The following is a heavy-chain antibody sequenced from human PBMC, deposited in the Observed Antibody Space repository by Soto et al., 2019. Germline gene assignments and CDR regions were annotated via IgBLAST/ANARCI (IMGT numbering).Heavy chain of an antibody. V-gene: IGHV1-46*01. CDR2: INPSGGYT. D-gene: IGHD3-3*01. Sequence: ASVKVSCKASGYTFTSYYMNWVRQAPGQGLEWLGIINPSGGYTAYAQRFQGRVTMTRDTSTSTVYMELSSLRSEDTAVYYCARRGDFWSGYNFDPWGQGTLVTVSS. J-gene: IGHJ5*02. CDR3: ARRGDFWSGYNFDP. CDR1: GYTFTSYY.